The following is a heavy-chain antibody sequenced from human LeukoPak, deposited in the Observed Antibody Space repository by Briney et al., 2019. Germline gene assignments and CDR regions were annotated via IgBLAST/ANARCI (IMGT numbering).Heavy chain of an antibody. V-gene: IGHV4-59*01. D-gene: IGHD6-6*01. CDR1: GGSISSYY. CDR2: IYYSGRT. Sequence: SETLSLTCTVSGGSISSYYWSWIRQPPGKGLEWIGYIYYSGRTNYNPSLKSRVTISVDTSKNQFSLKLSSVTAADTAVYYCARVYSSSSLNFDYWGQGTLVTVSS. J-gene: IGHJ4*02. CDR3: ARVYSSSSLNFDY.